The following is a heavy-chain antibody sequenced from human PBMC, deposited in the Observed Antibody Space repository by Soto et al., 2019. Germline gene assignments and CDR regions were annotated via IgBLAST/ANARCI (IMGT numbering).Heavy chain of an antibody. CDR3: ARDPTP. J-gene: IGHJ5*02. CDR2: IYYLGRT. CDR1: DSISTYY. V-gene: IGHV4-59*01. Sequence: SETLSLTCTVDSISTYYWNWIRQPPGKGLEWIGYIYYLGRTNYNPSLRSRVSMSVDTSKNQFSLKLSSVTAADTAVYYCARDPTPWGQGTLVTVSS.